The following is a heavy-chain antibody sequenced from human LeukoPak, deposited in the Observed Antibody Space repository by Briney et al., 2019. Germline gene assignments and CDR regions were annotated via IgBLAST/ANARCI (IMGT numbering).Heavy chain of an antibody. D-gene: IGHD2-21*01. J-gene: IGHJ3*02. CDR2: IYYSGST. CDR1: GGSISSYY. Sequence: KPSETLSLTCTVSGGSISSYYWSWIRQPPREGLEWIGYIYYSGSTNYNPSLKSRVTISADTSKNQFSLKLSPVTAADTAVYYGASMEGYSLYAFDIWGQGTMVTVSS. CDR3: ASMEGYSLYAFDI. V-gene: IGHV4-59*08.